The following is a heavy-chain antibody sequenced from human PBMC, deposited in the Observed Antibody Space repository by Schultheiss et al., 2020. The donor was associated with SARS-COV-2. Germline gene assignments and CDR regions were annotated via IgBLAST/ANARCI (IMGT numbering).Heavy chain of an antibody. CDR2: ISYSGDT. J-gene: IGHJ4*01. D-gene: IGHD3-3*01. V-gene: IGHV4-59*01. CDR1: GGSTSRYH. Sequence: SETLSLTCTVSGGSTSRYHWSWIRQPPGEEMQWIGYISYSGDTKYNPSLEGRVTISIDTSKNQFSLDLTSVTAADTAVYYCARTWERFTIFGDWGQGMLVTVSS. CDR3: ARTWERFTIFGD.